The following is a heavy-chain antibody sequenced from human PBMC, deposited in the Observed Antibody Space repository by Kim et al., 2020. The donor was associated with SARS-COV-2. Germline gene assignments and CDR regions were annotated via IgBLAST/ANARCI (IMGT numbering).Heavy chain of an antibody. V-gene: IGHV3-15*01. Sequence: GGSLRLSCAASGFTFSNAWMSWVRQAPGKGLEWVGRIKSKTDGGTTDYAAPVKGRFTISRDDSKNTLYLQMNSLKTEDTAVYYCTTDWWELLPDYYDGMDVWGQGTTVTVSS. CDR2: IKSKTDGGTT. J-gene: IGHJ6*02. CDR1: GFTFSNAW. CDR3: TTDWWELLPDYYDGMDV. D-gene: IGHD1-26*01.